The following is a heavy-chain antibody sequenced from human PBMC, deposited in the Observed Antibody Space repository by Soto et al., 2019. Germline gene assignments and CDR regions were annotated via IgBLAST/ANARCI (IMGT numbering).Heavy chain of an antibody. V-gene: IGHV3-23*01. CDR3: AKEARGLWFGELEYYFDY. CDR2: ISGSGGST. Sequence: EVQLLESGGGLVQPGGSLRLSCAASGFTFSSYAMSWVRQAPGKGLEWVSAISGSGGSTYYADSVKGRFTISRDNSKNTLYLQMNSLRAEDTAVYYCAKEARGLWFGELEYYFDYWGQGTLVTASS. D-gene: IGHD3-10*01. J-gene: IGHJ4*02. CDR1: GFTFSSYA.